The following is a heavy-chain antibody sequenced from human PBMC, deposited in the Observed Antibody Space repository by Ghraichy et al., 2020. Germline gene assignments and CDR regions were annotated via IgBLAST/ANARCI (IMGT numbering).Heavy chain of an antibody. V-gene: IGHV4-59*01. CDR2: IYYSGAT. CDR1: GGSISGYY. Sequence: ESLNISCTVSGGSISGYYWNWIRQPPGKGLEWIGHIYYSGATYYNPSLKSRVTISVATSKNQFSLKLRSLIAADTAVYYCARGGGRFITSFDYWGQSTLVTVSA. J-gene: IGHJ4*02. D-gene: IGHD3-10*01. CDR3: ARGGGRFITSFDY.